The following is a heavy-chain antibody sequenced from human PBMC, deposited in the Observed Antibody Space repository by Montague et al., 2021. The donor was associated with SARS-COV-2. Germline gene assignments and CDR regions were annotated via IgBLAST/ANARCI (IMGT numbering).Heavy chain of an antibody. D-gene: IGHD3-16*01. CDR2: FDHSGDT. V-gene: IGHV4-59*01. CDR1: GGSIRSYY. Sequence: SETLSLTCEVSGGSIRSYYWSWIRQSPGKGLEWIGNFDHSGDTKYNPSLKSRATISVDTSKNQFALRLHSVTAADTAVYYCAREFRIELWQTNWYFGLWGRGTLVTVSS. J-gene: IGHJ2*01. CDR3: AREFRIELWQTNWYFGL.